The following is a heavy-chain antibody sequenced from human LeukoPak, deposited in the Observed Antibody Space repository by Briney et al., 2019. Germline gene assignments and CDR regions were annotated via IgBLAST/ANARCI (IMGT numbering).Heavy chain of an antibody. V-gene: IGHV4-39*07. CDR3: ARDRTAMAPQGSYYYYYMDV. Sequence: SETLSLTCTVSGGSISSSSYYWGWIRQPPGKGLEWIGSIYYSGSTYYNPSLKSRVTISVDTSKNQFSLKLSSVTAADTAVYYCARDRTAMAPQGSYYYYYMDVWGKGTTVTISS. J-gene: IGHJ6*03. CDR1: GGSISSSSYY. D-gene: IGHD5-18*01. CDR2: IYYSGST.